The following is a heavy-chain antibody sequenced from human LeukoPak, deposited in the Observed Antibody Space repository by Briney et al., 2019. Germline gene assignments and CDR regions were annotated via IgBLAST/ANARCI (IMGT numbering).Heavy chain of an antibody. CDR1: GFTFSSYA. CDR3: AKVRNRVSSGYDYFDY. CDR2: ISGSGGST. Sequence: PGGSLRLSCAASGFTFSSYAMSWVRQAPGKGLEWVSAISGSGGSTYYADSVKGRFTISRDNSKNSLYLQMNSLRTEDTALYYCAKVRNRVSSGYDYFDYWGQGTLVTVSS. D-gene: IGHD3-10*01. J-gene: IGHJ4*02. V-gene: IGHV3-23*01.